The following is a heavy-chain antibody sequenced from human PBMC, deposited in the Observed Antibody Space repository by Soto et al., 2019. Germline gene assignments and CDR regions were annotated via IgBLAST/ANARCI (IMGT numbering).Heavy chain of an antibody. CDR1: GDSVSSNSAA. Sequence: SQTLSLTCAISGDSVSSNSAALNLIMQSPSRGLEWLGRTYYRSKWYNDYAVSVKSRITINPDTSKNQFSLQLNSVTPEDTAVYYCARNEHYYYYGMDVWGQGTTVTVSS. CDR2: TYYRSKWYN. J-gene: IGHJ6*02. V-gene: IGHV6-1*01. CDR3: ARNEHYYYYGMDV.